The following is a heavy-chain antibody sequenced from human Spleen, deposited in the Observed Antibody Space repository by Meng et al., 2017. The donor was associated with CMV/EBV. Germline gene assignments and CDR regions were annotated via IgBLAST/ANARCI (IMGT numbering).Heavy chain of an antibody. CDR1: GFTFSGSA. Sequence: SGFTFSGSAMHWVRQASGKGLEWVGRIRSRANSYAAAYAASVKGRFTISRDDSKNTAYLQMNSLKTEDTAVYYCTRRIAAVGIGYDYWGQGTLVTVSS. J-gene: IGHJ4*02. V-gene: IGHV3-73*01. CDR2: IRSRANSYAA. CDR3: TRRIAAVGIGYDY. D-gene: IGHD6-13*01.